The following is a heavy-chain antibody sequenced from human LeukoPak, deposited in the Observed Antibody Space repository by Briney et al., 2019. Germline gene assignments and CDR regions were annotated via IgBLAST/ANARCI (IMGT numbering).Heavy chain of an antibody. D-gene: IGHD3-16*01. CDR3: ARDWAANNWFDP. J-gene: IGHJ5*02. Sequence: GGSLRLSCAASGFTFSSYSMNWVRQAPGKGLEWVASISSSSSYKYYADSVKGRFTISRDNAKNSLYLQMNSLRAEDTAVYYCARDWAANNWFDPWGQGTLVTVSS. V-gene: IGHV3-21*01. CDR2: ISSSSSYK. CDR1: GFTFSSYS.